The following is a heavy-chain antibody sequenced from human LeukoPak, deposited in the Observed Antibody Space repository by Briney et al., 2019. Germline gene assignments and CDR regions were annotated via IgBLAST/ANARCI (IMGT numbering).Heavy chain of an antibody. CDR1: GGSISSYY. Sequence: PSETLSLTCTVSGGSISSYYWSWIRQPPGKGLEWIGYIYYSGSTNYNPSLKSRVTISVDTSKNQFSLKLSSVTAADTAVYYCARYKATAGTNYFDYWGQGTLVTVSS. CDR3: ARYKATAGTNYFDY. J-gene: IGHJ4*02. V-gene: IGHV4-59*01. D-gene: IGHD6-13*01. CDR2: IYYSGST.